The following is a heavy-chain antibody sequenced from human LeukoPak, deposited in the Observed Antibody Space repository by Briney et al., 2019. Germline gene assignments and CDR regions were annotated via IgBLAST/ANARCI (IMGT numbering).Heavy chain of an antibody. CDR2: IKQDGSER. V-gene: IGHV3-7*01. Sequence: PGGPLRLPCAALGLPLGPIWLTWARQPPGKGLEGVANIKQDGSERYYVDSVKGRFTISRDNAKNSLFLQMYSLRAEDTAVYYCARDFPDGSRNWGFDYWGLGTLVTVS. CDR3: ARDFPDGSRNWGFDY. CDR1: GLPLGPIW. J-gene: IGHJ4*02. D-gene: IGHD3-10*01.